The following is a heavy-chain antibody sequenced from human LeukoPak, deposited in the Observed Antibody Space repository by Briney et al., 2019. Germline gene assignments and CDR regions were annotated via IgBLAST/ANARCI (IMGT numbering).Heavy chain of an antibody. CDR2: IYSAGTT. D-gene: IGHD3-10*01. V-gene: IGHV3-66*02. CDR1: GFTFSSYA. Sequence: GGSLRLSCAASGFTFSSYAMSWVRQAPGKGLEWVSVIYSAGTTYYADSVKGRFTISRDNSTNTLYLQMNSLRAEDTAVYYCAKDQFHYYGSGSYPWGQGTLVTVSS. CDR3: AKDQFHYYGSGSYP. J-gene: IGHJ5*02.